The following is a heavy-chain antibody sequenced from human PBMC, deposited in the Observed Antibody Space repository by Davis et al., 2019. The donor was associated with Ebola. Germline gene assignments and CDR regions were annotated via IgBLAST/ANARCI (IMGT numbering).Heavy chain of an antibody. J-gene: IGHJ4*02. CDR2: ISYDGSNK. D-gene: IGHD2-15*01. Sequence: GESLKISCAASGFTFSSYAMHCVRQAPGKGLEWVAVISYDGSNKYYADSVKGRFTISRDNSKNTLYLQMNSLRAEDTAVYYCARDPGIGVAATNADYWGQGTLVTVSS. CDR3: ARDPGIGVAATNADY. CDR1: GFTFSSYA. V-gene: IGHV3-30-3*01.